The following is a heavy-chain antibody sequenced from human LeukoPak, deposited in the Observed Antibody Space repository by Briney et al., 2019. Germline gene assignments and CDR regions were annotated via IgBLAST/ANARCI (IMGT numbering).Heavy chain of an antibody. D-gene: IGHD5-12*01. V-gene: IGHV4-4*02. CDR3: ARGGYSGYVQLERRGTQYFQH. CDR2: IYHSGTT. CDR1: GGSISSSTW. Sequence: SGTLSLTCAVSGGSISSSTWWSWVRQPPGKGLECIGEIYHSGTTNYNPSLKSRVAISVDKSKNQFSLKLSSVTAADTAVYYCARGGYSGYVQLERRGTQYFQHWGQGTLVTVSS. J-gene: IGHJ1*01.